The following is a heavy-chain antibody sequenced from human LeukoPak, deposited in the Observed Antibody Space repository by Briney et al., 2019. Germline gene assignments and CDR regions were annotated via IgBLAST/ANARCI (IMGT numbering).Heavy chain of an antibody. D-gene: IGHD4-17*01. J-gene: IGHJ4*02. V-gene: IGHV3-21*01. CDR2: ISSSSYI. CDR1: GFTFSSYS. Sequence: PGGSLRLSCAASGFTFSSYSMNWVRQAPGKGLEWVSSISSSSYIYYADSVKGRFTISGDNAKNSLYLQMNSLRAEDTAVYYCARWDDYGDPGVDYWGQGTLVTVSS. CDR3: ARWDDYGDPGVDY.